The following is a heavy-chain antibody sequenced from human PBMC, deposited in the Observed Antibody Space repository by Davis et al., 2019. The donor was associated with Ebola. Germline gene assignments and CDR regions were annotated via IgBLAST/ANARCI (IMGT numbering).Heavy chain of an antibody. CDR3: ARRLRGRYYYYGMDV. Sequence: GGSLRLSCAASGFTFSSYAMSWVRQAPGKGLEWVAVISYDGSNKYYADSVKGRFTISRDNSKNTLYLQMNSLRAEDTAVYYCARRLRGRYYYYGMDVWGQGTTVTVSS. V-gene: IGHV3-30*03. D-gene: IGHD3-16*01. CDR2: ISYDGSNK. J-gene: IGHJ6*02. CDR1: GFTFSSYA.